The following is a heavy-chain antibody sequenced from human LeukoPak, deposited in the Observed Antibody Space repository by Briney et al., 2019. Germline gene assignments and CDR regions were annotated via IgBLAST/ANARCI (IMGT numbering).Heavy chain of an antibody. D-gene: IGHD2-2*01. J-gene: IGHJ5*02. CDR2: INPDGSST. CDR1: GFTFGTYW. V-gene: IGHV3-74*01. Sequence: PGGSLRLSCAASGFTFGTYWMHWVRQGPGKGLVWVSRINPDGSSTTYADSVKGRFTISRDNAKNTLYLQMSSLRAEDTAVYYCARNEDIVVVPAASPPGIYNWFDPWGQGTLVTVSS. CDR3: ARNEDIVVVPAASPPGIYNWFDP.